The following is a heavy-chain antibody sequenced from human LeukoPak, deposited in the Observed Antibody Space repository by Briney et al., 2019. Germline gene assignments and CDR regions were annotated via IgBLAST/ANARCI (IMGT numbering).Heavy chain of an antibody. V-gene: IGHV3-66*01. D-gene: IGHD1-1*01. CDR2: IYSGGST. CDR3: ARDTQNGGSFDY. CDR1: GFTVSTNY. J-gene: IGHJ4*02. Sequence: PGGSLRLSCAASGFTVSTNYMSLVRQAPGKGLEWVSMIYSGGSTYYADSVKGRFTISRDNSKNTLDLQMNSLRAEDTAVYYCARDTQNGGSFDYWGQGTLVTVSS.